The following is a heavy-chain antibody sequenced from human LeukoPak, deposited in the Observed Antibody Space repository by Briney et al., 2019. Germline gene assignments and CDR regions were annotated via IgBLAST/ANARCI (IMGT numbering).Heavy chain of an antibody. V-gene: IGHV4-59*11. CDR1: GGSISSHY. CDR2: IYYSGST. Sequence: SETLSLTCIVSGGSISSHYWSWIWQPPGKGLEWIGYIYYSGSTNYNPSLKSRVTISVDTSKKQFSLKLSSVTAADTAVYYCARGYSSGWCDYWGQGTLVTVSS. J-gene: IGHJ4*02. CDR3: ARGYSSGWCDY. D-gene: IGHD6-19*01.